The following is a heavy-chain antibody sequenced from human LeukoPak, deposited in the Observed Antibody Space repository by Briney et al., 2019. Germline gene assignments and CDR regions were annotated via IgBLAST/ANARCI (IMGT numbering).Heavy chain of an antibody. V-gene: IGHV1-3*01. CDR3: ARDFLGGYDYEGY. J-gene: IGHJ4*02. CDR1: GYTFTSYA. D-gene: IGHD5-12*01. Sequence: ASVKVSCKASGYTFTSYAMHWVRQAPGQRLEWMGWINAGNGNTKYSQKFQGRVTITRDTSASTAYMELSSLRSEDTAVYCCARDFLGGYDYEGYWGQGTLVTVSS. CDR2: INAGNGNT.